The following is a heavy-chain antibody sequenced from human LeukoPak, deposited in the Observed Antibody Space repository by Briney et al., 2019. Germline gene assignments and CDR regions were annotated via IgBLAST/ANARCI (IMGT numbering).Heavy chain of an antibody. CDR1: GFSVSTKY. Sequence: PGGSLRLSCAAAGFSVSTKYMSWVRQAPGKGLEWVSIMYSGESTYYAESVKGRFIVSRDNSKNRLYLQMNSLRVDDTAVYSCARVGDHYHWYFDLWGCGTLVTVSS. CDR2: MYSGEST. J-gene: IGHJ2*01. D-gene: IGHD3-10*01. V-gene: IGHV3-53*01. CDR3: ARVGDHYHWYFDL.